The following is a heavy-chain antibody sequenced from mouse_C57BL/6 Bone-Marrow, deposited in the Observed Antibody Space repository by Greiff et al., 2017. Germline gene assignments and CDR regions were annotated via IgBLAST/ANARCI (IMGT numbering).Heavy chain of an antibody. CDR1: GFTITNTY. CDR3: ANNGYCYYYDMDY. J-gene: IGHJ4*01. V-gene: IGHV14-3*01. Sequence: EVQLQQSVAELVRPGASVKLSCTASGFTITNTYMHWVKQSPEQGLEWIGRIDPANGNTKYAPKFQGKATMTADTSSNTAYLQLSSLTSEDTAIYYCANNGYCYYYDMDYWGQGTSVTVSS. CDR2: IDPANGNT. D-gene: IGHD2-3*01.